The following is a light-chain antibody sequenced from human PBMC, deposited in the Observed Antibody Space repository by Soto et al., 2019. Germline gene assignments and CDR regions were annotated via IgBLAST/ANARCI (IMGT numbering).Light chain of an antibody. CDR3: QQSYSTRLT. Sequence: DLQMTXSXXXLSASVGDTVTITCRASQSISNYLNWYQQKPGKAPKLLIYAASSLQSGVPSRFSGSGSGTDFTLTISSLQPEDFASYYCQQSYSTRLTFGGGTKVEIK. J-gene: IGKJ4*01. V-gene: IGKV1-39*01. CDR2: AAS. CDR1: QSISNY.